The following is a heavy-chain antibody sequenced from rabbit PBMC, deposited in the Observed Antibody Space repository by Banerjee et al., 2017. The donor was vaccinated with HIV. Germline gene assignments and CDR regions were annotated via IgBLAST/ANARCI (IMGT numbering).Heavy chain of an antibody. J-gene: IGHJ4*01. V-gene: IGHV1S45*01. D-gene: IGHD7-1*01. CDR1: GFSFSGSYW. Sequence: QEQLEESGGDLVKPGASLTLTCTASGFSFSGSYWMSWVRQAPGKGLEWIGCIYVGSGSTWYASWAKGRFTISKTSSTTVTLQMTSLTAADTATYFCARDAGYSGYDNLWGPGTLVTVS. CDR2: IYVGSGST. CDR3: ARDAGYSGYDNL.